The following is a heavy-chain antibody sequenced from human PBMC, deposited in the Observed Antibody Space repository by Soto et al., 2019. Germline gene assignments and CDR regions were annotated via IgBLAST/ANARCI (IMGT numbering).Heavy chain of an antibody. CDR3: ARGPCTSCYADRYYFCLDV. Sequence: EVQLLESGGALVQPGGSLSFSCVASRFTFSDYAMTWVRQTPGRGLEWVSAISGSGFGTYYPDSVKGRFTISRDNSKNTLYLQMNSLRAEDTALYYCARGPCTSCYADRYYFCLDVWGKGTTVTVSS. CDR1: RFTFSDYA. V-gene: IGHV3-23*01. CDR2: ISGSGFGT. D-gene: IGHD2-2*01. J-gene: IGHJ6*03.